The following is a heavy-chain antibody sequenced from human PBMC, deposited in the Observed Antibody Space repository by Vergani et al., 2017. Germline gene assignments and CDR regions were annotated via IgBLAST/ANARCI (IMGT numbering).Heavy chain of an antibody. V-gene: IGHV1-69-2*01. D-gene: IGHD4-17*01. CDR1: GYTFPEHY. CDR3: ATPQTVTTGGMEV. Sequence: EVQLVQSGAEVKKPGATMKISCKVSGYTFPEHYMHWVKQAPGKGLEWMGLVDPEDGETIYAEKFKGRVTIAADTSTDTAHLELSSLRSEDTAVYYCATPQTVTTGGMEVWGQGTTVIVSS. CDR2: VDPEDGET. J-gene: IGHJ6*02.